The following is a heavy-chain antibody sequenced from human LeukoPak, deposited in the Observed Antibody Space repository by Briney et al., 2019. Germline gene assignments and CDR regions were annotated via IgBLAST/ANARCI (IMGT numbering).Heavy chain of an antibody. D-gene: IGHD2-21*02. CDR1: GFTFSSYT. CDR3: ARDDVVVTAIRKRYGMDV. V-gene: IGHV3-30-3*01. Sequence: PGGSLRLSCAASGFTFSSYTMHWVRQAPGKGLEWVAVISYDGSNAYYADFVRGRFTISRDDSKNTLYLQMSSLRAEDTAVYYCARDDVVVTAIRKRYGMDVWGQGTTVTVSS. CDR2: ISYDGSNA. J-gene: IGHJ6*02.